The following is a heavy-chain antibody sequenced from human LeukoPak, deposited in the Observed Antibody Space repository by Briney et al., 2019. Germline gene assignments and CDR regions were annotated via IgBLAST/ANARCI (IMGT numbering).Heavy chain of an antibody. CDR1: GFTFSSYA. J-gene: IGHJ4*02. V-gene: IGHV3-74*01. CDR3: ASEDYGGNSG. Sequence: GGSLRLSCAASGFTFSSYAMSWVRQAPGKGLVWVSRINSDVSSTSYADSVKGRFTISRDNAKNALYLQMNSLRAEDTAVYYCASEDYGGNSGWGQGTLVTVSS. D-gene: IGHD4-23*01. CDR2: INSDVSST.